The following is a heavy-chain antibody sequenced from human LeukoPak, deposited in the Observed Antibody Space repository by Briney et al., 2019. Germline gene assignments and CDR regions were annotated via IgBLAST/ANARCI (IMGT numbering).Heavy chain of an antibody. CDR3: ARVGGYCSSTSCYVSGLFDY. CDR2: IYYSGST. V-gene: IGHV4-59*01. D-gene: IGHD2-2*01. J-gene: IGHJ4*02. Sequence: SETLSLTCTVSGGSISSYYWSWIRQPPGKGLEWIGYIYYSGSTNYNPSLKSRVTISVDTSKNQFSLKLSYVTAADTAVYYCARVGGYCSSTSCYVSGLFDYWGQGTVVTVSS. CDR1: GGSISSYY.